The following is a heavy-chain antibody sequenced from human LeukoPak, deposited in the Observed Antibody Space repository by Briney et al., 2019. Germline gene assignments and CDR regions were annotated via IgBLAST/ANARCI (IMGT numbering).Heavy chain of an antibody. V-gene: IGHV4-39*07. CDR2: IYYSGST. D-gene: IGHD1-26*01. CDR1: GGSISSSSYY. J-gene: IGHJ6*02. Sequence: SETLSLTCTVSGGSISSSSYYWGWIRQPPGKGLEWIGSIYYSGSTYYNPSLKSRVTISVDTSKNQFSLKLSSVTAADTAVYYCAREEAWASIPYYYYYGMDVWGQGTTVTVSS. CDR3: AREEAWASIPYYYYYGMDV.